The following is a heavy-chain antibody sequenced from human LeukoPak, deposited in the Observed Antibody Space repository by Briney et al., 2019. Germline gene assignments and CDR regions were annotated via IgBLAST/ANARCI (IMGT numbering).Heavy chain of an antibody. Sequence: SETLSLTCAVSGGSISSSNRWSWVRQPPGKGLEWIGEIYHSGSTNYNPSLKSRATISVDKSKNQFSLKLSSVTAADTAVYYCARDIVGVTTGWYYFDYWGQGTLVTVSS. CDR1: GGSISSSNR. CDR2: IYHSGST. J-gene: IGHJ4*02. D-gene: IGHD1-26*01. V-gene: IGHV4-4*02. CDR3: ARDIVGVTTGWYYFDY.